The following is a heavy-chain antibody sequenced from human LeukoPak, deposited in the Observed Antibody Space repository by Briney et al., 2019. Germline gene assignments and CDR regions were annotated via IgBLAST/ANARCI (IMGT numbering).Heavy chain of an antibody. CDR1: GFTFSSYA. CDR3: AKDLGLRYFDWLLSPYHFDY. CDR2: ISGSGGST. V-gene: IGHV3-23*01. D-gene: IGHD3-9*01. J-gene: IGHJ4*02. Sequence: GGSLRLSCAASGFTFSSYAMSWVRQAPGKGLEWVSAISGSGGSTYYADSVKGRFTISRDNSKNTLYLQMNSLRAEDTAVYYCAKDLGLRYFDWLLSPYHFDYWGQGTLVTVSS.